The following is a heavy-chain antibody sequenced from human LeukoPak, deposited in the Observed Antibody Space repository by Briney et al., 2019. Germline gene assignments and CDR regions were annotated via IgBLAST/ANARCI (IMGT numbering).Heavy chain of an antibody. V-gene: IGHV3-30*01. CDR2: ISYDGSNK. CDR3: ARDAERD. Sequence: GRSLRLSCAASGFTFSSYAMHWVRQAPGKGLEWVAVISYDGSNKYYADSVKGRFTISRDNSKNTLYLQMNSLRAEDTAVYYCARDAERDWGQGTLVTVSS. CDR1: GFTFSSYA. J-gene: IGHJ4*02.